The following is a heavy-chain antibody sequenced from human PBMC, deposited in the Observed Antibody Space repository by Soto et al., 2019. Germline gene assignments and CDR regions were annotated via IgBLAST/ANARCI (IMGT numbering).Heavy chain of an antibody. CDR3: IPSRGISNLAARDLGY. D-gene: IGHD6-6*01. CDR1: GFTFSCSA. CDR2: IRSKANGYAT. V-gene: IGHV3-73*01. J-gene: IGHJ4*02. Sequence: GGSLRLSCAASGFTFSCSAMHWVRQASGKGLEWVGRIRSKANGYATAYAASVKGRFTISRDDSKNTAYLQMNSLKTEDTAVYYCIPSRGISNLAARDLGYWGQGTLVTVSS.